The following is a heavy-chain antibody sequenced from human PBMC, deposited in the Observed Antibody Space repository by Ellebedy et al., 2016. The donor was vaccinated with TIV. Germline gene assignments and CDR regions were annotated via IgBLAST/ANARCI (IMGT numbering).Heavy chain of an antibody. J-gene: IGHJ4*02. CDR1: GFTFSSYS. D-gene: IGHD2/OR15-2a*01. Sequence: GESLKISCAASGFTFSSYSMNSVRQVPGKGLEWVSSISSSSTYIYYADSVKGRFTISRDNAKNSLFLQMNSLRAEDTAVYYCARATSIGDYVYYWGQGTLVTVSS. CDR2: ISSSSTYI. CDR3: ARATSIGDYVYY. V-gene: IGHV3-21*01.